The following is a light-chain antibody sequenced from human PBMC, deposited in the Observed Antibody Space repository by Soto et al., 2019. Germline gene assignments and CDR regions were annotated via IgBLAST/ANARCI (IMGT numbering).Light chain of an antibody. CDR1: SSNLGRNY. J-gene: IGLJ2*01. V-gene: IGLV1-47*01. CDR3: ASWDDRLRGPI. Sequence: QSVLTQPPSASGTPGPRVTILCSGSSSNLGRNYVPWYLQVPGTAPKLVIYNNDQRPSGVPDRFLGSKSGTSASLAINGLQAEDEADYYCASWDDRLRGPIFGGGTRLTVL. CDR2: NND.